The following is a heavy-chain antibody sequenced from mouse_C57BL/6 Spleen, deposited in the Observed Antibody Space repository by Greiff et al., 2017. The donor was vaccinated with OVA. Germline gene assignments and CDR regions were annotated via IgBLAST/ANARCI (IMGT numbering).Heavy chain of an antibody. CDR1: GYTFTSYW. J-gene: IGHJ2*01. CDR3: ARSRTTVVAGSFDY. D-gene: IGHD1-1*01. Sequence: QVQLQQPGAELVKPGASVKMSCKASGYTFTSYWITWVKQRPGQGLEWIGDIYPGSGSTNYNEKFKSKATLTVDTSSSTAYMQLSSLISEDSAVYYCARSRTTVVAGSFDYWGQGTTLTVSS. CDR2: IYPGSGST. V-gene: IGHV1-55*01.